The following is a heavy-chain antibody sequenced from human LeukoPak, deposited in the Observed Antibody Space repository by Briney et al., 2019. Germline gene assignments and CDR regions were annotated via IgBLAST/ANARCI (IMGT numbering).Heavy chain of an antibody. J-gene: IGHJ6*03. CDR1: GFTVSSNY. CDR3: ARAAGLGLSPYYYMDV. V-gene: IGHV3-53*01. Sequence: AGGSLRLSCAASGFTVSSNYMSWVRQTPGRGLEWVSVIYSGGSTYYADSVKGRFTISRDNSKNPLNLQMNSLRAEDTAVYYAARAAGLGLSPYYYMDVWGKGTTVTVSS. D-gene: IGHD2/OR15-2a*01. CDR2: IYSGGST.